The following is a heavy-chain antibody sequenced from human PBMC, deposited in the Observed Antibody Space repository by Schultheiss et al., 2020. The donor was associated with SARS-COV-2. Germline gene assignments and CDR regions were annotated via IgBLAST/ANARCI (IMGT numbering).Heavy chain of an antibody. D-gene: IGHD2-2*01. CDR1: GGSIGGYY. CDR3: GRLSRARVVVVAAAALAFDI. V-gene: IGHV4-59*12. Sequence: SETLSLTCTVSGGSIGGYYWTWIRQPPGKGLEWIGYIYYSGSTNYNPSLKSRVTISVDTSKNQFSLKLSSVTAADTAVYYCGRLSRARVVVVAAAALAFDIWGQGTMVTVSS. CDR2: IYYSGST. J-gene: IGHJ3*02.